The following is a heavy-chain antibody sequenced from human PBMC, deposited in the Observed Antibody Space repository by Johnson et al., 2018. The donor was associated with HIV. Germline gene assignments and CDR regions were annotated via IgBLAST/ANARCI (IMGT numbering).Heavy chain of an antibody. Sequence: QMLLVESGGGVVQPGRSLRLSCAASAFTSSSYSMHWVRQAPGKGLEWVAVISYGGNNKYYADSVKGRFTISRDNSKNTLYLQMARLRAEDMAVYYCAREETTAPAAFDIWGQGTMVTVSS. CDR3: AREETTAPAAFDI. CDR1: AFTSSSYS. D-gene: IGHD4-17*01. J-gene: IGHJ3*02. CDR2: ISYGGNNK. V-gene: IGHV3-30-3*01.